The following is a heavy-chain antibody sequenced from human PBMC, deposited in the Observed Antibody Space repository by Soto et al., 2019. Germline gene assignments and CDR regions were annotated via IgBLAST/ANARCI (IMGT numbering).Heavy chain of an antibody. D-gene: IGHD2-2*01. CDR1: GYTFSNYG. J-gene: IGHJ5*02. V-gene: IGHV1-18*01. Sequence: QVQLVQSGGEVKRPGASVKVSCKTSGYTFSNYGITWVRQAPGQPLEWLGWISLYSDGTNYAQKFQGRVSLPTDTSPTTAYMELRSLSSDDTAVYYCARVVPVAGAWFGPWGQGTLVTVSS. CDR3: ARVVPVAGAWFGP. CDR2: ISLYSDGT.